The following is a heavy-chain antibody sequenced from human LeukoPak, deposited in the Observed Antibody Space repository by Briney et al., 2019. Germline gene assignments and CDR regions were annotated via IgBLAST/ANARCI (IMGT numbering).Heavy chain of an antibody. V-gene: IGHV4-34*01. D-gene: IGHD2-2*01. CDR3: ARDPGYCRSTTCYGGAFDI. CDR1: GGSFSGYY. J-gene: IGHJ3*02. Sequence: SETLFLTCAVYGGSFSGYYWSWIRQPPGKGLEWIGEINHSGSTNYNPSLKSRVTISVDTSKNQFSLKLSSVTAADTAVYYCARDPGYCRSTTCYGGAFDIWGQGTMVTVSS. CDR2: INHSGST.